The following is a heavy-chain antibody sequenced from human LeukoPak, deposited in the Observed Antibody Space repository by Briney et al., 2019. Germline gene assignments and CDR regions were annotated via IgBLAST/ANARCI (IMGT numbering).Heavy chain of an antibody. J-gene: IGHJ3*02. CDR2: ISSSSSTI. CDR1: GFTFSSYE. CDR3: AGYSSGWTIDAFDI. V-gene: IGHV3-48*01. Sequence: GGSLRLSCAASGFTFSSYEMNWVRQAPGKGLEWVSYISSSSSTIFYADSVKGRFTISRDNAKNSLYLQMNSLRAEDTAVYYCAGYSSGWTIDAFDIWGQGTMVTVSS. D-gene: IGHD6-19*01.